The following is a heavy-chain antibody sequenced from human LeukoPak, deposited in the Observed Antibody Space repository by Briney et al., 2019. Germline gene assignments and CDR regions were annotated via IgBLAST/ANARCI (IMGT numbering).Heavy chain of an antibody. CDR3: SRGQLTGDDELFDY. CDR1: GFIFSDYY. J-gene: IGHJ4*02. CDR2: ISNRNSII. D-gene: IGHD7-27*01. Sequence: NPGGSLRLSCAASGFIFSDYYMGWIRQAPGRGLEWVSYISNRNSIIYYADSVKGRFTISRDNAKNSLYLQMNSLRAEDTAVYYCSRGQLTGDDELFDYWGQGTLVTVSS. V-gene: IGHV3-11*04.